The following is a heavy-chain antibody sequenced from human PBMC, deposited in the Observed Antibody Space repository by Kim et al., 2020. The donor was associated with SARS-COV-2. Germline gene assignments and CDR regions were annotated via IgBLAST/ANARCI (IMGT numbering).Heavy chain of an antibody. Sequence: SETLSLTCTVSGGSISSSSYYWGWIRQPPGKGLEWIGSIYYSGSTYYNPSIKSRVTISVDTSKNQFSLKLSSVTAADTAVYYCAGEDSSSLRMYYYYGMDVWGQGTTVTVSS. CDR1: GGSISSSSYY. CDR3: AGEDSSSLRMYYYYGMDV. CDR2: IYYSGST. V-gene: IGHV4-39*02. D-gene: IGHD6-13*01. J-gene: IGHJ6*02.